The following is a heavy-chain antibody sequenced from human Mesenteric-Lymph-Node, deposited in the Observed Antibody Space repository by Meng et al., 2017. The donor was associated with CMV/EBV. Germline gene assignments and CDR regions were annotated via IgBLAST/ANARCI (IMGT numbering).Heavy chain of an antibody. V-gene: IGHV1-18*01. Sequence: TFTSYGINWVRQTPGQGLEWMGWISAYNGNTNYAQKLQGRVTMTTDASTSTAYMELRSLRSDDTAVYYCARVPTAIVVVPAAVGLDYWGQGTLVTVSS. J-gene: IGHJ4*02. CDR1: TFTSYG. CDR2: ISAYNGNT. D-gene: IGHD2-2*01. CDR3: ARVPTAIVVVPAAVGLDY.